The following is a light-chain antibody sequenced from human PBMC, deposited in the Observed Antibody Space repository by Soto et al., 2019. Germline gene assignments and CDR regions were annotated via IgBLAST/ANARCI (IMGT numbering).Light chain of an antibody. CDR2: SDD. J-gene: IGLJ3*02. Sequence: QSVLTQPASASGTPGQRLTISYSGSNSNIGSHTVNWYQHVAGTAPKLLIYSDDERPSGVADRFSGSKSGTSASLAISGLLAEDEADYFCAAWDDSLNGRVFGGGTKLTVL. CDR3: AAWDDSLNGRV. V-gene: IGLV1-44*01. CDR1: NSNIGSHT.